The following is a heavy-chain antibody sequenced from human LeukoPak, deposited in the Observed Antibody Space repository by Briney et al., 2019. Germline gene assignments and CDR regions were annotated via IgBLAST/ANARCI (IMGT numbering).Heavy chain of an antibody. CDR3: ARDMRIAVAALGWRALDY. CDR1: GYTFTSCY. Sequence: ASVKVSCKASGYTFTSCYMHWVRQAPGQGLEWMGIINPSGGSTSYAQKFQGRVTMTRDTSTSTVYMELSSLRSEDTAVYYCARDMRIAVAALGWRALDYWGQGTLVTVSS. J-gene: IGHJ4*02. V-gene: IGHV1-46*01. D-gene: IGHD6-19*01. CDR2: INPSGGST.